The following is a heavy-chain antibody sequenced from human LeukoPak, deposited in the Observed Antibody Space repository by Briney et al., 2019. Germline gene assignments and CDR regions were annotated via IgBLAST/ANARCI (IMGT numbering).Heavy chain of an antibody. V-gene: IGHV4-59*01. CDR2: IYYSGST. CDR3: ARGARGYYDSSGSRGRMDV. D-gene: IGHD3-22*01. Sequence: SETLSLTCTVSGGSISSYYWSWIRQPPGKGLEWIGYIYYSGSTNYNPSLKSRVTISVDTSKNQFSLKLSSVTAADTAVYYCARGARGYYDSSGSRGRMDVWGQGTTVTVSS. J-gene: IGHJ6*02. CDR1: GGSISSYY.